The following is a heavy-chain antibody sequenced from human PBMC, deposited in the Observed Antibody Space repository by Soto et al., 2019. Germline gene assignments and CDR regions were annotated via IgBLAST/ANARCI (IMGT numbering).Heavy chain of an antibody. Sequence: SVKVSCKASGFTLFSSAIKWGGQAPGHPLEWIGWIVVGSGKTDYTHNLQARVTITRDKSTSTAYMELSGLRSEDTAVYYCAATFDSGSYDFGGHPWWGQGTLVTVSS. V-gene: IGHV1-58*02. J-gene: IGHJ4*02. D-gene: IGHD2-21*01. CDR3: AATFDSGSYDFGGHPW. CDR1: GFTLFSSA. CDR2: IVVGSGKT.